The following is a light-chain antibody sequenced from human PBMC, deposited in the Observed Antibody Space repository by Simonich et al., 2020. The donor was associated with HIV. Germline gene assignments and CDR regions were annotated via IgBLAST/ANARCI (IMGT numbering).Light chain of an antibody. CDR1: QSISSN. CDR3: QQYNNWPQT. CDR2: GAS. Sequence: EIVMTQFPATLSVSPGTRATLSCTASQSISSNLAWYQQKPGQAPRLLIYGASTRATGIPARFSGSGSGTDFTLTISSMQSEDFAIFYCQQYNNWPQTFGGGTKVEI. J-gene: IGKJ4*01. V-gene: IGKV3-15*01.